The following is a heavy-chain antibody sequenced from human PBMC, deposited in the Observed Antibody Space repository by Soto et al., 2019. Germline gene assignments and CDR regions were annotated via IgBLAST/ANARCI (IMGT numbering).Heavy chain of an antibody. CDR1: GFTFSSYA. CDR3: VKTPYDFWSGYTHGYDY. D-gene: IGHD3-3*01. Sequence: SLRLSCAASGFTFSSYAMHWVRQAPGKGLEWVAVISYDGSNKYYADSVKGRFTISRDNSKNTLYLQMSSLRAEDTAVYYCVKTPYDFWSGYTHGYDYWGQGTLVTVSS. CDR2: ISYDGSNK. J-gene: IGHJ4*02. V-gene: IGHV3-30-3*02.